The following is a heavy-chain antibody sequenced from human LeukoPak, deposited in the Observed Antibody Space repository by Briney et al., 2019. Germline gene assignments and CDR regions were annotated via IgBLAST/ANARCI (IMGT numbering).Heavy chain of an antibody. J-gene: IGHJ4*02. D-gene: IGHD2-15*01. CDR3: AKTTYCTGGSCYSGLLEY. V-gene: IGHV3-53*01. Sequence: GGSLRLSCAASGFSVSSNAVSWMRQAPGQGLEWVSVMYIDGDTDYVDAVKGRFTISRDNSKNTLFLQMNSLRAEDTAMYYCAKTTYCTGGSCYSGLLEYWGQGTLVTVSS. CDR1: GFSVSSNA. CDR2: MYIDGDT.